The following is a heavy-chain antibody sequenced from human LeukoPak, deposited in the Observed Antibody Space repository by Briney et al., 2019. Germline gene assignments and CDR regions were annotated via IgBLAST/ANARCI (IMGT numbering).Heavy chain of an antibody. Sequence: GGSLRLSCAASGFTFSDHYMDWVRQAPGKGLEWVGRTRNKTNSYTTQYAASVKGRFTISRDDSRDSLYLQMNSLKTEDTAVYYCAREKGEVVGATFYYYYYYMDVWGKGTTVTVSS. CDR1: GFTFSDHY. CDR3: AREKGEVVGATFYYYYYYMDV. CDR2: TRNKTNSYTT. V-gene: IGHV3-72*01. J-gene: IGHJ6*03. D-gene: IGHD1-26*01.